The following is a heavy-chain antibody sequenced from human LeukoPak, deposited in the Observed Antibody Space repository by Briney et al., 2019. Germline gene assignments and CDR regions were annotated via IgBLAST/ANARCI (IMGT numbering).Heavy chain of an antibody. CDR2: INPNSGGT. D-gene: IGHD3-10*01. V-gene: IGHV1-2*02. J-gene: IGHJ6*03. CDR3: ARDRGIDYYGSGSYYRHYYYYMDV. Sequence: ASVEVSCKASGYTFTGYYMHWVRQAPGQGLEWMGWINPNSGGTNYAQKFQGRVTMTRDTSISTAYMELSRLRSDDTAVYYCARDRGIDYYGSGSYYRHYYYYMDVWGKGTTVTVSS. CDR1: GYTFTGYY.